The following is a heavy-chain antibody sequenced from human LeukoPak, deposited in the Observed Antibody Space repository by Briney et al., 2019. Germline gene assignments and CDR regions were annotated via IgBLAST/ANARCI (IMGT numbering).Heavy chain of an antibody. V-gene: IGHV4-61*02. D-gene: IGHD6-6*01. CDR3: AREGSLLV. Sequence: TSETLSLTCTVSGGSISSGGYYWSWIRQPAGKGLEWIGRIYTSGSTNYNPSLKSRVTMSVDTSKNQFSLKLSSVTAADTAVYYCAREGSLLVWGQGTLVTVSS. CDR1: GGSISSGGYY. J-gene: IGHJ4*02. CDR2: IYTSGST.